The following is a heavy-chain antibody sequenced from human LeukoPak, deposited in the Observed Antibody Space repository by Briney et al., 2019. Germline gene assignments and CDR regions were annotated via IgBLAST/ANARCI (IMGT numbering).Heavy chain of an antibody. CDR2: ISAYNGNT. V-gene: IGHV1-18*01. Sequence: ASVKVSCKASGYTFTSYGISWVRQAPGQGLEWMGWISAYNGNTNYAQKLQGRVTMTTDTSTSTAYMELRSLRSDDTAVYYCAAEPSGGKDFDYWGQGTLVTVSS. CDR3: AAEPSGGKDFDY. D-gene: IGHD6-25*01. CDR1: GYTFTSYG. J-gene: IGHJ4*02.